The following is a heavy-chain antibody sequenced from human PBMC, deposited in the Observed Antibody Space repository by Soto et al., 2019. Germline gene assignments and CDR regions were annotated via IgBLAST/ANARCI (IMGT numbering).Heavy chain of an antibody. Sequence: EVQLLESGGGLVQPGGSLRLSCAASGITISNYTMSWVRQAPGKGLDWVSGLNGSGDRTYYADSAKGRFTISKDISRNSLSLQLDSLVVEDRAVYFCVKDDGGYPSTAPHWGQGTLVTVSS. CDR2: LNGSGDRT. J-gene: IGHJ4*02. CDR1: GITISNYT. D-gene: IGHD3-22*01. CDR3: VKDDGGYPSTAPH. V-gene: IGHV3-23*01.